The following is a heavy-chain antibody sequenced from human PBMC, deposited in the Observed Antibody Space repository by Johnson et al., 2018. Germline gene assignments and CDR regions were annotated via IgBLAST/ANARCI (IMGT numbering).Heavy chain of an antibody. D-gene: IGHD1-26*01. J-gene: IGHJ1*01. CDR3: AKDPVKWELLRFGYFQH. CDR1: AFTFRSYD. CDR2: IGPAGDT. Sequence: EVQLVESGGGLVQPGGSLSLSCAASAFTFRSYDMHWVRQVTGKGLEWVSGIGPAGDTSYPGSVKGRFTVTRENSGNSLYLQMNSLRAGDTAVYYCAKDPVKWELLRFGYFQHWGQGTLVTVSS. V-gene: IGHV3-13*01.